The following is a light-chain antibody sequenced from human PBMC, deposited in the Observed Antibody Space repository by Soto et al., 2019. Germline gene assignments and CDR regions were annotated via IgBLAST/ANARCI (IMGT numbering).Light chain of an antibody. CDR1: QSVSSN. Sequence: EIVITQSPATLSVSPGERATLSCRASQSVSSNLAWYQQKPGQAPRLLIYAASTRATGIPARFSGSGSGTEFTLTISXLQSEDFAVYYCQQYNNWPVFGQGTKVDIK. J-gene: IGKJ1*01. CDR3: QQYNNWPV. CDR2: AAS. V-gene: IGKV3-15*01.